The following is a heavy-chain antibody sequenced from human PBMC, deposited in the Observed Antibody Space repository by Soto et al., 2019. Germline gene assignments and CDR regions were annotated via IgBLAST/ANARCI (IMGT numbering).Heavy chain of an antibody. CDR3: ARDKITGLFDY. V-gene: IGHV4-59*12. J-gene: IGHJ4*02. CDR2: IYYTGYT. Sequence: XTLSLTCTVSGGSISSYYWSWIRQPPGKGLEWIGYIYYTGYTNYNPSLKSRVTISVDTSKNQFSLKLTSVTAADTAVYYCARDKITGLFDYWGQGTLVTVSS. CDR1: GGSISSYY. D-gene: IGHD2-8*02.